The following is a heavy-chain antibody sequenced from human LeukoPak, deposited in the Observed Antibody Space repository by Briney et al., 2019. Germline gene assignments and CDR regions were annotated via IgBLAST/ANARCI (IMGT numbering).Heavy chain of an antibody. J-gene: IGHJ5*02. D-gene: IGHD3-22*01. V-gene: IGHV3-23*01. CDR2: ISNDGGGT. Sequence: GGSLRLSCAASGFIFNNYGLIWVRQAPGKGLERVSAISNDGGGTQYADFVEGRFTISRDNSKNTLFLQMSSLRAEDTALYYCAKGSSGYFADLWGRGTLVTVSS. CDR1: GFIFNNYG. CDR3: AKGSSGYFADL.